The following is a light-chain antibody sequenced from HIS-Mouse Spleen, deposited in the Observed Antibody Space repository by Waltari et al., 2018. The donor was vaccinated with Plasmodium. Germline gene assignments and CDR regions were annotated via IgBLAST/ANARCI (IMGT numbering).Light chain of an antibody. J-gene: IGKJ2*01. V-gene: IGKV3-20*01. CDR3: QQYGSSPYT. CDR2: GAS. CDR1: QSVSSSY. Sequence: IVLTQSPGTLSLSPGERPTLSCRASQSVSSSYLAWYQQKPGQAPRLLIYGASSRATGSPDRFSGSGSGTDFTLTISRLEPEDFAVYYCQQYGSSPYTFGQGTKLAI.